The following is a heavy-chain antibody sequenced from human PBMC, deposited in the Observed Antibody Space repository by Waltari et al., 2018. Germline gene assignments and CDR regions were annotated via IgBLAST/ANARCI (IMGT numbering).Heavy chain of an antibody. J-gene: IGHJ5*02. CDR2: IYYSGST. Sequence: QVQLQESGPGLVKPSETLSLTRTVPGGSISSFYWSWIRQPPGKGLEWIGFIYYSGSTNYNPSFRSRVTVSVDMSKNQFSLKLNSVTAADTAVYYCARDRAYSQGVGWFDPWGQGTLVTVSS. CDR3: ARDRAYSQGVGWFDP. V-gene: IGHV4-59*01. D-gene: IGHD5-18*01. CDR1: GGSISSFY.